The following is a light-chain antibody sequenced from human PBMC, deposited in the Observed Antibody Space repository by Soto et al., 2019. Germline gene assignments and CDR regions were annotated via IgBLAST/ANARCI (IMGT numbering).Light chain of an antibody. J-gene: IGKJ1*01. CDR2: AAS. CDR1: QSISSY. CDR3: QQSYSTPRT. Sequence: DIQMTQSPSSLSASVGDRVTITCRASQSISSYLNWYQQKPGKAPKLLIYAASSLQSGVPSRFSGCGSGTDFTLTISSLQPEDFATYYCQQSYSTPRTFGHGTKLEIK. V-gene: IGKV1-39*01.